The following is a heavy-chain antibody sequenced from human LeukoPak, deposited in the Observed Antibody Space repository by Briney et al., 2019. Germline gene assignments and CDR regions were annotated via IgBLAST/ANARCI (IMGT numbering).Heavy chain of an antibody. D-gene: IGHD2-21*01. V-gene: IGHV3-7*04. J-gene: IGHJ4*02. Sequence: PGGSLRLSCAASRFTFIDYWMSWVRQAPGKGLGWVANINQDGSEKSYVDSVEGRFTISRDNAKKSLYLHVNSLRAEDTAVYYCARDVYGGHDYWGQGTLLTVSS. CDR3: ARDVYGGHDY. CDR1: RFTFIDYW. CDR2: INQDGSEK.